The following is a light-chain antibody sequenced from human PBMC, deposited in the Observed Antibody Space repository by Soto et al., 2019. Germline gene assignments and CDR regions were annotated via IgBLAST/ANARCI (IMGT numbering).Light chain of an antibody. J-gene: IGKJ4*01. CDR2: DAS. V-gene: IGKV3-11*01. Sequence: EIVLTQSPVTLSLSPGERATLSCRASQSVGGYLAWYQQKPGQPPSLLIYDASKRATGIPARFSGSGSGTDFTLTISSLEPEDFAVYFCQQRTSWPRRLTFGGGTKVEIK. CDR3: QQRTSWPRRLT. CDR1: QSVGGY.